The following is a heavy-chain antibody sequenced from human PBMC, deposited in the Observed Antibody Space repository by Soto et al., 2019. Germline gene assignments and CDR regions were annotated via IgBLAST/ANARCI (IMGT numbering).Heavy chain of an antibody. J-gene: IGHJ5*02. V-gene: IGHV3-13*01. Sequence: GGSLRLSCAASGFTFSSYDMHWVRQATGKGLEWVSAIGTAGDTYYPGSVKGRFTISRENAKNSLYLQMNSLRAGDTAVYYCARGRRAAAGWGNNWFDPWGQGTLVTVSS. CDR2: IGTAGDT. CDR1: GFTFSSYD. D-gene: IGHD6-13*01. CDR3: ARGRRAAAGWGNNWFDP.